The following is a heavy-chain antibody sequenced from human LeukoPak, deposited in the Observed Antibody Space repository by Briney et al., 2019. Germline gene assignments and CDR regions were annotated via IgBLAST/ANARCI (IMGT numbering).Heavy chain of an antibody. J-gene: IGHJ2*01. CDR1: GGSISSYY. Sequence: SETLSLTCTVSGGSISSYYWSWIRQPPGRGLAWIGYIYSSASTKYNPSLKSRVTISVDTSKNQFSLKLSSVTAADTAVYYCARARVRSYSYDSSGFYTSDWHFDLWGRGTLVTVSS. CDR3: ARARVRSYSYDSSGFYTSDWHFDL. D-gene: IGHD3-22*01. CDR2: IYSSAST. V-gene: IGHV4-59*01.